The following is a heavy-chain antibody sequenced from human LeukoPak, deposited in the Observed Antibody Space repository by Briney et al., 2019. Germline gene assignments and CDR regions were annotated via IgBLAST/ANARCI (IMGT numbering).Heavy chain of an antibody. V-gene: IGHV3-48*02. CDR1: GFTLSTYT. D-gene: IGHD6-6*01. CDR3: AREYSSSSGRAFDI. J-gene: IGHJ3*02. CDR2: ISSSSSTI. Sequence: GGSLRLSCVASGFTLSTYTMNWVRQAPGKGLQWFSYISSSSSTIYYADSVKGRFTISRDNAKNSLYLQMNSLRDEDTAVYYCAREYSSSSGRAFDIWGQGTMVTVSS.